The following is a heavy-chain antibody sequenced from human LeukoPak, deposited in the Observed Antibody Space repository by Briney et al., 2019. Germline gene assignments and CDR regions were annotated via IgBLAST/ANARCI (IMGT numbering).Heavy chain of an antibody. CDR2: ISYDGSNN. CDR1: GLTFSSYG. CDR3: AKDNSIVVVTAIEY. D-gene: IGHD2-21*02. J-gene: IGHJ4*02. V-gene: IGHV3-30*18. Sequence: GGSLRLSCAASGLTFSSYGMHWVRQAPGKGLEWVAVISYDGSNNYYADSVKGRFTISRDNSKNTLYLQMNSLRAEDTAVYYCAKDNSIVVVTAIEYWGQGTLVTVSS.